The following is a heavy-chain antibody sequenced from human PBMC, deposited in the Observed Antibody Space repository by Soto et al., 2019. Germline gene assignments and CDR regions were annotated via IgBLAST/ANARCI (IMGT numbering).Heavy chain of an antibody. V-gene: IGHV1-3*01. CDR3: ARSPGGVVTAMYYFDY. CDR2: INAGNGNT. CDR1: GYTFTSYA. Sequence: GASVKVSCKASGYTFTSYAMHWVRQAPGQRLEWMGWINAGNGNTKYSQKFQGWVTMTRDTSISTAYMELSRLRSDDTAVYYCARSPGGVVTAMYYFDYWGQGTLVTVSS. J-gene: IGHJ4*02. D-gene: IGHD2-21*02.